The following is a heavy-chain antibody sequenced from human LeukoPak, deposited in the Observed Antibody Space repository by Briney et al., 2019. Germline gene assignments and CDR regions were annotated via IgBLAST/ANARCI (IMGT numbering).Heavy chain of an antibody. CDR1: GFTFNNAW. Sequence: GGSLRLSCAASGFTFNNAWMSWVRQAPGKGLEWVGRIKSKIDGGTTDYAAPVKGRFTISRDDSKNTVYLQMNSLKTEDTAVYYCTTARGLSPPRDAFDIWGQGTMVTVSS. D-gene: IGHD3-10*01. CDR3: TTARGLSPPRDAFDI. V-gene: IGHV3-15*01. CDR2: IKSKIDGGTT. J-gene: IGHJ3*02.